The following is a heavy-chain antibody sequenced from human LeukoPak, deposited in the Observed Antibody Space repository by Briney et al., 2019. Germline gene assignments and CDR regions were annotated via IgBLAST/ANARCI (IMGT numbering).Heavy chain of an antibody. J-gene: IGHJ4*02. D-gene: IGHD3-3*01. Sequence: GGSLRLSCAASGFPFSSYGMHWLRQAPGKGLEWVAVISNDGGENYCVDSVKGRFTISRDNSKSTLYLQMSSLRAEDTAVYYCAKVMLDWYGGGGGFDYWGQGILVTVSS. CDR2: ISNDGGEN. V-gene: IGHV3-30*18. CDR3: AKVMLDWYGGGGGFDY. CDR1: GFPFSSYG.